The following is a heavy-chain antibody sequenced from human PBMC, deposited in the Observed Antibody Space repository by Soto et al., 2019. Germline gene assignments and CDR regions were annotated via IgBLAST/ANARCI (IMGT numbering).Heavy chain of an antibody. J-gene: IGHJ4*02. D-gene: IGHD6-13*01. CDR2: VIPIFDIT. CDR3: ARDRDNSNWPNFDF. Sequence: SVKVSCKASGDTFSIYTISWVRQAPGQGLEWMGRVIPIFDITSYTQRFQGRVTITADKSTTTVYMELSSLRSEDTAVYYCARDRDNSNWPNFDFWGQGTLVTVS. V-gene: IGHV1-69*02. CDR1: GDTFSIYT.